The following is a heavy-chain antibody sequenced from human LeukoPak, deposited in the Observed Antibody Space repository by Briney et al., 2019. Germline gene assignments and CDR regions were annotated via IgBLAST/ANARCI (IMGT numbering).Heavy chain of an antibody. CDR2: ISSSSSYI. V-gene: IGHV3-21*01. D-gene: IGHD2-15*01. J-gene: IGHJ4*02. CDR1: GFTFSSYS. Sequence: PGGSLRLSCAAFGFTFSSYSMNWVRQAPGKGLEWVSSISSSSSYIYYADSVKGRFTISRDNAKNSLYLQMNSLRAEDTAVYYCATGRDCSGGSCYSVYWGQGTLVTVSS. CDR3: ATGRDCSGGSCYSVY.